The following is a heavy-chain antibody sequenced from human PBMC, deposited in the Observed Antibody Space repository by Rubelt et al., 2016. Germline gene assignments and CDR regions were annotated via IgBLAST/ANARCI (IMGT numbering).Heavy chain of an antibody. CDR1: GGSFSGYY. CDR2: INPSGNY. V-gene: IGHV4-34*01. D-gene: IGHD3-22*01. Sequence: QVQLQQWGAGLLKPSETLYLTCAVYGGSFSGYYWSWIRQPPGKGLEWVGGINPSGNYNYNSPHKHRVPISGDTSKSKFSLKLTSVTAADTAVYYCARGSDRCKAGVDWGQGTLVTVSS. CDR3: ARGSDRCKAGVD. J-gene: IGHJ4*02.